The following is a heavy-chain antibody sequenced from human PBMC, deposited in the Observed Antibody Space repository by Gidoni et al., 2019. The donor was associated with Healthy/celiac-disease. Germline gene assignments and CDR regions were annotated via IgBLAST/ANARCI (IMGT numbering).Heavy chain of an antibody. J-gene: IGHJ4*02. D-gene: IGHD3-22*01. CDR3: ARYNYYSDSSGYYGAVDY. CDR2: IYYSGST. V-gene: IGHV4-59*08. Sequence: QVQLQESGTGLMKPSETLSVHCTVSDGSISSYYWSWIRQTPGKVLEWLGYIYYSGSTNYNPSLKSRVTISVDTSKTQFSLKLSSVTAADTAVYYCARYNYYSDSSGYYGAVDYWGQGTLVTVSS. CDR1: DGSISSYY.